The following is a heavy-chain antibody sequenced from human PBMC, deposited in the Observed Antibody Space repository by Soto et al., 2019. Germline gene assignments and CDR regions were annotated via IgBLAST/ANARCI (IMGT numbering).Heavy chain of an antibody. V-gene: IGHV3-74*01. CDR2: INGDGGTT. CDR1: GFTFSSYW. D-gene: IGHD2-15*01. CDR3: GRVGGGSGQ. J-gene: IGHJ4*02. Sequence: EVQLVESGGGLVQPGGSLRLSCAASGFTFSSYWMHWVRQAPGKGLVWVSRINGDGGTTNYADSVKGRFTISRDNAKNTLFMQMDRLRVGEGVVYCCGRVGGGSGQWGQGTVVAFSS.